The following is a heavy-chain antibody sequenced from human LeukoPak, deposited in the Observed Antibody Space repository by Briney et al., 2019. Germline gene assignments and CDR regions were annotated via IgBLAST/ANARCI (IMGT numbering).Heavy chain of an antibody. D-gene: IGHD1-26*01. Sequence: GASVKVSCKASGYTFTSYDINWVRQATGRGLEWMGWMNPNSGNTGYAQKFQGRVTITRNTSISTAYMELSGLRSEDTAVYYCARGLLEGDYMDVWGKGTTVTVSS. CDR1: GYTFTSYD. CDR2: MNPNSGNT. V-gene: IGHV1-8*03. J-gene: IGHJ6*03. CDR3: ARGLLEGDYMDV.